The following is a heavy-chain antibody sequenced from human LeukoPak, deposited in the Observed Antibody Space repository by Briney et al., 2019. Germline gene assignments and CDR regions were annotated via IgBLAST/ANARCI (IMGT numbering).Heavy chain of an antibody. CDR1: GYSISSSYY. V-gene: IGHV4-38-2*02. CDR2: IYHSGST. D-gene: IGHD1-26*01. J-gene: IGHJ4*02. Sequence: PSETLSLTCTVSGYSISSSYYWGWIRQPPGKGLEWIGSIYHSGSTYYNPSLKSRVTISVDTSKNQFSLKLSSVTAADTAVYYCARDGSYSTLFDYWGQGTLVTVSS. CDR3: ARDGSYSTLFDY.